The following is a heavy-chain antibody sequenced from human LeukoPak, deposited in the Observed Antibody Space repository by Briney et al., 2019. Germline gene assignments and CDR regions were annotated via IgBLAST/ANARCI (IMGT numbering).Heavy chain of an antibody. CDR3: ASQDSYGYAFGY. J-gene: IGHJ4*02. CDR1: GGSISGYY. V-gene: IGHV4-59*01. Sequence: SETLSLTCTVSGGSISGYYWSWIRRPPGKGLEWIGHIYYSGSADYNASLKSRATMFVDTSKNEFSLTLRSVTAADTAVYYCASQDSYGYAFGYWGQGTLVTVSS. CDR2: IYYSGSA. D-gene: IGHD5-18*01.